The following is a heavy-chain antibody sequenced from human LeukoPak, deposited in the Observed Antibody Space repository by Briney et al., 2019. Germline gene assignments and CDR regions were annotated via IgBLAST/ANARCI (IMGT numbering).Heavy chain of an antibody. V-gene: IGHV4-39*07. D-gene: IGHD6-13*01. CDR1: GGSISSSSYY. J-gene: IGHJ4*02. Sequence: SETLSLTCTVSGGSISSSSYYWGWIRRPPGKGLEWIGSIYYSGSTYYNPSLKSRVTISVDTSKNQFSLKLSSVTAADTAVYYCARRRSAGTSYFDYWGQGTLVTVSS. CDR3: ARRRSAGTSYFDY. CDR2: IYYSGST.